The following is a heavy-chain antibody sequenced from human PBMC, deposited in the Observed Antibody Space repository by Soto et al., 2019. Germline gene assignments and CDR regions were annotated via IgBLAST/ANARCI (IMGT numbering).Heavy chain of an antibody. Sequence: SVKVSCKASGFTFTSSAMQWVRQARGQRLEWIGWIVVGSGNTNYAQRFQERVTITRDMSTSTAYMELSSLRSDDTAVYYCARSEYITMMDYGMDVWGQGTTVTVSS. J-gene: IGHJ6*02. CDR2: IVVGSGNT. D-gene: IGHD3-22*01. V-gene: IGHV1-58*02. CDR1: GFTFTSSA. CDR3: ARSEYITMMDYGMDV.